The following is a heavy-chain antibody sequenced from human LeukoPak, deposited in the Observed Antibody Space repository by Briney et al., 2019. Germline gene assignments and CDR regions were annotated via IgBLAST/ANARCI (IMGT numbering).Heavy chain of an antibody. D-gene: IGHD2-21*02. J-gene: IGHJ3*02. CDR2: ISAYNGNT. CDR3: ARAILGVTAIGRNAFDI. Sequence: ASVKVSCKASGYTFTSYGISWVRQAPGQGLEWMGRISAYNGNTNYAQKFQGRVTMTTDTSTSTAYMELRSLRSDDTAVYYCARAILGVTAIGRNAFDIWGQGTMVTVSS. CDR1: GYTFTSYG. V-gene: IGHV1-18*01.